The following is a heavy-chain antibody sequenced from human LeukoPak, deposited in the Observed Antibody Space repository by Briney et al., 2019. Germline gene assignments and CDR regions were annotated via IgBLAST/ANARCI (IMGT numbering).Heavy chain of an antibody. Sequence: SETLSLTCTVSGGSISSGDYYRSWIRQPPGKGLEWIGYIYYSGSTYYNPSLKSRVTISVDTSKNQFSLKLSSVTAADTAVYYCARLENSYDYGDYLWAFDIWGQGTMVTVSS. D-gene: IGHD4-17*01. V-gene: IGHV4-30-4*01. CDR2: IYYSGST. CDR1: GGSISSGDYY. CDR3: ARLENSYDYGDYLWAFDI. J-gene: IGHJ3*02.